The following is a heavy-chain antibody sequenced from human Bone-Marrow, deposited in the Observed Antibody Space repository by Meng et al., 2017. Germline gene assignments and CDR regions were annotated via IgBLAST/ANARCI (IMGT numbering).Heavy chain of an antibody. V-gene: IGHV3-33*01. J-gene: IGHJ1*01. Sequence: GESLKISCAASGFTFSSYGMHWVRQAPGKGLEWVAVIWYDGSNKYYADSVKGRFTISRDNSKNTLYLQMNSLRAEDTTLYHCARNYGIAVAGPFPHWGQGTLVTVSS. CDR2: IWYDGSNK. CDR1: GFTFSSYG. D-gene: IGHD6-19*01. CDR3: ARNYGIAVAGPFPH.